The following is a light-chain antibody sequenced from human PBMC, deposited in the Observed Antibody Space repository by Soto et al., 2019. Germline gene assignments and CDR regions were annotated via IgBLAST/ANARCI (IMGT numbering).Light chain of an antibody. CDR1: QDISNY. CDR2: DAS. V-gene: IGKV1-33*01. CDR3: QQYDNLPRALT. Sequence: DIQMTQSPSSLSASVGDRVTITCKASQDISNYLNWYQQKPGKAPKLLIYDASNLETGVPSRFSGSGSGTDFTFTISSLQPEDIATHYCQQYDNLPRALTFGGGTKVEIK. J-gene: IGKJ4*01.